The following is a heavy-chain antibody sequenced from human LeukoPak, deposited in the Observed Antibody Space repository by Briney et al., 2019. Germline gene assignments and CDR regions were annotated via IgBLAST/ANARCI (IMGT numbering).Heavy chain of an antibody. CDR3: ARAASYYDFWSGYYTDYFDY. D-gene: IGHD3-3*01. V-gene: IGHV3-30-3*01. CDR2: ISYDGSNK. J-gene: IGHJ4*02. Sequence: GGSLRLSCAASGFTFSSYAMHWVRQAPGKGLEWVAVISYDGSNKYYADSVKGRFTISRDNSKNTLYLQMNSLRAEDTVVYYCARAASYYDFWSGYYTDYFDYWGQGTLVTVSS. CDR1: GFTFSSYA.